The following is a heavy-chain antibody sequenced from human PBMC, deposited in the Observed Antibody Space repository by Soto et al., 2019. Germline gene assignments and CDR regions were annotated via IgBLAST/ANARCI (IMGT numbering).Heavy chain of an antibody. Sequence: QEQLQLWGVELLKPSETLSLTCVVYGGSFSGYYWSWIRQPPGKGLEWIGEINHSGNTNYNPSLKSRVTISIDTSKNQFSLKLNSVTAADTAVYYCARGPAVTLPWDFIDSWGQGTLVAVSS. J-gene: IGHJ4*02. D-gene: IGHD4-17*01. CDR2: INHSGNT. CDR1: GGSFSGYY. V-gene: IGHV4-34*01. CDR3: ARGPAVTLPWDFIDS.